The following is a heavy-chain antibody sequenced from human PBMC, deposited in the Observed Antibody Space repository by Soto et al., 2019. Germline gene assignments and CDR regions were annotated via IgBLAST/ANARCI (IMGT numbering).Heavy chain of an antibody. CDR2: IIPIFGTA. Sequence: SVKVSCKASGGTFSSYATSWVRQAPGQGLEWMGGIIPIFGTANYAQKFQGRVTITADESTSTAYMELSSLRSEDTAVYYCASTSGSRLRLDWFDPWGQGXLVTVSS. CDR1: GGTFSSYA. V-gene: IGHV1-69*13. CDR3: ASTSGSRLRLDWFDP. J-gene: IGHJ5*02. D-gene: IGHD3-10*01.